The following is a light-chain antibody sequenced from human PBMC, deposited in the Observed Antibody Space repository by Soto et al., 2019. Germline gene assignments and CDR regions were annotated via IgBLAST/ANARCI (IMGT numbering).Light chain of an antibody. CDR3: AALDDSMNVQL. CDR2: SHN. V-gene: IGLV1-44*01. J-gene: IGLJ2*01. CDR1: SSNIGRNT. Sequence: QSVLTQPPSASGTPGQRVTISCSGSSSNIGRNTVNWYQRLPGRAPKPLIYSHNQRPSGVPDRFSGSKSGTSASLAISGLQSEDEADYYCAALDDSMNVQLFGGGTKLTVL.